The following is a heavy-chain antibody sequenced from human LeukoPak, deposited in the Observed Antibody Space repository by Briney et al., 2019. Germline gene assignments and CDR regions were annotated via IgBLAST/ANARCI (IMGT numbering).Heavy chain of an antibody. CDR3: AKSGLNRFDY. CDR2: FSGSGGNT. CDR1: GFPFSSHG. D-gene: IGHD2-15*01. J-gene: IGHJ4*02. V-gene: IGHV3-23*01. Sequence: GGSLRLSCAGSGFPFSSHGMNWVRQAPGKGLEWVSTFSGSGGNTYYADSVKGRFTISRDNSKNTLYLQMNSLRAEDTAVYYCAKSGLNRFDYWGQGTLVTVSS.